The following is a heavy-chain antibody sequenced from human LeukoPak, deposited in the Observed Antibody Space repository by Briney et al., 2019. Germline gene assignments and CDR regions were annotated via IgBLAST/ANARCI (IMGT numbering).Heavy chain of an antibody. V-gene: IGHV4-39*01. CDR2: IYYSGST. J-gene: IGHJ5*02. CDR3: ARSYGDYGGKWFDP. Sequence: SETLSLTCTVSGGSISSSSYYWGWIRQPPGQGLEWIGSIYYSGSTYYNPSLKSRVTISVDTSKNQFSLKLSSVTAADTAVYYCARSYGDYGGKWFDPWGQGTLVTVSS. D-gene: IGHD4-17*01. CDR1: GGSISSSSYY.